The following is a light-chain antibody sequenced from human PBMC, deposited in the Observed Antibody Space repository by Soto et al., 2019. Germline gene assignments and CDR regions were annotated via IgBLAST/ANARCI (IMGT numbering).Light chain of an antibody. Sequence: EIVLTQSPATLSLSPGERATLSCRASQSVSSYLAWYQQKPGQAPRLLIYDASNRATAIPASFSGSGSGTDFPLTISSLEPEDFSVYDWHHRSNWPPNTFGGGTKVEIK. CDR2: DAS. V-gene: IGKV3-11*01. CDR1: QSVSSY. CDR3: HHRSNWPPNT. J-gene: IGKJ4*01.